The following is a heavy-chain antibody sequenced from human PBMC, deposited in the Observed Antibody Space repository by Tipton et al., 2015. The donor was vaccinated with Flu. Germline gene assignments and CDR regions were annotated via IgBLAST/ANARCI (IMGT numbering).Heavy chain of an antibody. CDR3: ARDTGGCSGGSCYSFQYYYGMDV. J-gene: IGHJ6*02. V-gene: IGHV1-46*01. CDR1: GYTFTSYY. Sequence: QLVQSGPEVKKPGASVKVPCKASGYTFTSYYMHWVRQAPGQGLEWMGIINPSGGSTSYAQKFQGRVTMTRDTSTSTVYMELSSLRSEDTAVYYCARDTGGCSGGSCYSFQYYYGMDVWDQGP. CDR2: INPSGGST. D-gene: IGHD2-15*01.